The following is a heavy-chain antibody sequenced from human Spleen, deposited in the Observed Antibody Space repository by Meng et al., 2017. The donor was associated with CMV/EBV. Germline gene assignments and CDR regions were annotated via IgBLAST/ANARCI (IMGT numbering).Heavy chain of an antibody. D-gene: IGHD6-13*01. CDR1: GGSSNSSGYD. J-gene: IGHJ4*02. CDR2: ICYNGRT. V-gene: IGHV4-39*02. Sequence: SGGSSNSSGYDGDWIRQTPGKGLEWIGSICYNGRTFYNTSLKSRVTMSVDTSMDHFSLKLRSVTAADTAVYYCARRDSRVSDQFDYWGQGTLVTVSS. CDR3: ARRDSRVSDQFDY.